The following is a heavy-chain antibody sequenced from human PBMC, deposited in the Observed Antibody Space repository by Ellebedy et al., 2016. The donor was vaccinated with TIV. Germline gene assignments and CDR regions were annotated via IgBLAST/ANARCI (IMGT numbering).Heavy chain of an antibody. CDR2: INSRSDTI. J-gene: IGHJ4*02. D-gene: IGHD5/OR15-5a*01. Sequence: GESLKISCAASGFTLSEFGMTWVRQAPGKGLEWVSHINSRSDTISYADSVKGRFIISRDIAKNSLHLQMNSLRAEDTAVYYCTRDPDSVYDFDYWGQGILVTVSS. CDR1: GFTLSEFG. CDR3: TRDPDSVYDFDY. V-gene: IGHV3-48*04.